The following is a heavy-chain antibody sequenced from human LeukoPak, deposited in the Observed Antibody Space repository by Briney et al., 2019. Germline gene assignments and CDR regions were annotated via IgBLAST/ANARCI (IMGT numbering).Heavy chain of an antibody. D-gene: IGHD6-19*01. CDR1: GGSFSGYY. Sequence: SETLSLTCAVYGGSFSGYYWSWIRQPPGKGLEWIGEINHSGSTNYNPSFKSRVTISVDTSKNQFSLKLSSVTAADTAVYYCARGRAVAGTKRGYYYYYYGMDVWGQGTTVTVSS. CDR2: INHSGST. V-gene: IGHV4-34*01. CDR3: ARGRAVAGTKRGYYYYYYGMDV. J-gene: IGHJ6*02.